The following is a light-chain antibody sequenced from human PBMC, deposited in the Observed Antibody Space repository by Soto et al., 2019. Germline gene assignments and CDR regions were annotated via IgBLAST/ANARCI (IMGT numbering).Light chain of an antibody. Sequence: SVLTQPRSVSGSPGQSVTISCTGTSSDVGGYNYVSWYQQHPGKAPKLMIYDVSKRPSGVPDRFSGSKSGNTASLTISGLQAEDEAAYYCCSFAGSYTFDVVFGGGTKLTVL. CDR3: CSFAGSYTFDVV. CDR1: SSDVGGYNY. CDR2: DVS. V-gene: IGLV2-11*01. J-gene: IGLJ2*01.